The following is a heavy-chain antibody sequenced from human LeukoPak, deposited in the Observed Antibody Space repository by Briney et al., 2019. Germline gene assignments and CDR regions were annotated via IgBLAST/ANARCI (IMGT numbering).Heavy chain of an antibody. Sequence: GRSLRLSCAASGFTFSRFAVHWVCQAPGKGLEWVAVMSYDGSSEYYADSVKGRFTVSRDNSKNMLYLQMNSLRAEDTAVYYCARDSDYDILTGLDYWGQGTLVTVSS. CDR2: MSYDGSSE. D-gene: IGHD3-9*01. CDR1: GFTFSRFA. V-gene: IGHV3-30*04. CDR3: ARDSDYDILTGLDY. J-gene: IGHJ4*02.